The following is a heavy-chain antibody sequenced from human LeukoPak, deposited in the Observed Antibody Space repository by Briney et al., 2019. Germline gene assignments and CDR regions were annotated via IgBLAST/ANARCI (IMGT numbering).Heavy chain of an antibody. V-gene: IGHV3-30-3*01. J-gene: IGHJ4*02. Sequence: PGGSLRLSCAASGFTFSDYAMHWVRQGPGKGLEWVAVISDEGHRKYYGDSVKGRFTISRDNSKNTLYLQMNSLRAEDTAVYYCAKVPGGYSYGSDPYYFDYWGQGTLVTVSS. D-gene: IGHD5-18*01. CDR2: ISDEGHRK. CDR3: AKVPGGYSYGSDPYYFDY. CDR1: GFTFSDYA.